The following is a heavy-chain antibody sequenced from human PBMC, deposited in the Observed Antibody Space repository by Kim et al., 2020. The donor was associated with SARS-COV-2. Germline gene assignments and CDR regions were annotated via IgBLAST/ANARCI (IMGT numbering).Heavy chain of an antibody. CDR1: GGSISSGSYY. V-gene: IGHV4-61*02. CDR3: ARNIWFGDSSRPRQWFDP. J-gene: IGHJ5*02. CDR2: IYTSGST. D-gene: IGHD3-10*01. Sequence: SETLSLTCTVSGGSISSGSYYWSWIRQPAGKGLEWIGRIYTSGSTNYNPSLKSRVTISVDTSKNQFSLKLSSVTAADTAVYYCARNIWFGDSSRPRQWFDPWGQGTLVTVSS.